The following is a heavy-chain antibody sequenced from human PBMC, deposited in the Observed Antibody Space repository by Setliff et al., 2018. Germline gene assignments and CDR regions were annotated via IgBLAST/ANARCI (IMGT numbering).Heavy chain of an antibody. V-gene: IGHV4-34*01. CDR2: INHSGST. J-gene: IGHJ4*02. CDR3: TVYNTGSSKDHY. D-gene: IGHD2-8*02. CDR1: GGSFSGYY. Sequence: PSETLSLTCAVYGGSFSGYYWSWIRQPPGKGLEWIGEINHSGSTNYNPSLNSRLTISVDTSKNQFSLKLSSVTAADTALYYCTVYNTGSSKDHYWGQGTPVTVSS.